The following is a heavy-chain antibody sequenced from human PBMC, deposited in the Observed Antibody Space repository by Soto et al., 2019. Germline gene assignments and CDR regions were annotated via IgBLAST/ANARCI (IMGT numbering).Heavy chain of an antibody. CDR3: ARRAGIAAAGHVQTDAFDI. J-gene: IGHJ3*02. Sequence: SETLSLTCTVSGGSISSSSYYWGWIRQPPGKGLEWIGSIYYSGSTYYNPSLKSRVTISVDTSKNQFSLKLSSVTAADTAVYYCARRAGIAAAGHVQTDAFDIWGQGTMVTVSS. CDR1: GGSISSSSYY. D-gene: IGHD6-13*01. CDR2: IYYSGST. V-gene: IGHV4-39*01.